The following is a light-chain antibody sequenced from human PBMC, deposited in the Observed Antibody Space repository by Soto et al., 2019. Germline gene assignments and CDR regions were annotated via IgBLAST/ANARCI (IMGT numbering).Light chain of an antibody. CDR2: GAS. CDR3: QQYGDSPWT. CDR1: QYISTK. V-gene: IGKV3-20*01. J-gene: IGKJ1*01. Sequence: VLTQSPDSLSLSPGERATLSCRAAQYISTKLAWYQQKPGQAPRLLFSGASNRATDTPDRFSGSGSGTDFTLIISRLETEDFAMYYCQQYGDSPWTFGQGTRVDFK.